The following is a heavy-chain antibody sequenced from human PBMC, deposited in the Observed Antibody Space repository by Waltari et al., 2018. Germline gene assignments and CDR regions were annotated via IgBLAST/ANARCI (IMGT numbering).Heavy chain of an antibody. CDR3: ARRRITMVQGVPKKYYFDY. Sequence: QVQLQESGPGLVKPSETLSLTCAVSGYSISSGYYWGWIRQPPGKGLEWIGSIYHSGSTYYNPSLKSRVTISVDTSKNQFSRKLSSVTAADTAVYYCARRRITMVQGVPKKYYFDYWGQGTLVTVSS. CDR2: IYHSGST. D-gene: IGHD3-10*01. J-gene: IGHJ4*02. CDR1: GYSISSGYY. V-gene: IGHV4-38-2*01.